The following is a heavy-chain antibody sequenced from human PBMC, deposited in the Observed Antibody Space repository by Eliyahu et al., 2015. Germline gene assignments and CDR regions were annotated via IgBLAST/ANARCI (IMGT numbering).Heavy chain of an antibody. CDR1: GFTFXNXG. CDR2: IKSKTDGGTT. V-gene: IGHV3-15*01. Sequence: EVQLVESGGGLVKPGGSLRLSCAASGFTFXNXGIAGAAXAPGKGLEWVGRIKSKTDGGTTDYAAPVKGRFTISRDDSKNTLYLQMNSLKTEDTAVYYCTTDVVPAALYWYFDLWGRGTLVTVSS. J-gene: IGHJ2*01. D-gene: IGHD2-2*01. CDR3: TTDVVPAALYWYFDL.